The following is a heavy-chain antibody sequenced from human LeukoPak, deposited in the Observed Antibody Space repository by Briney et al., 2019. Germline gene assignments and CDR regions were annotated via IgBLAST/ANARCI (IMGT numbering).Heavy chain of an antibody. D-gene: IGHD3-22*01. CDR2: IYSGGGT. V-gene: IGHV3-66*01. J-gene: IGHJ3*02. Sequence: PGGSLRLSCAASGFTVSSNYMSWVRQAPGKGLEWVSVIYSGGGTYYADSVKGRFTISRDNFKNTLFLQMNSLRAEDTAVYYCARELTTFYYDISGCYGHAFDIWGQGTMVTVSS. CDR3: ARELTTFYYDISGCYGHAFDI. CDR1: GFTVSSNY.